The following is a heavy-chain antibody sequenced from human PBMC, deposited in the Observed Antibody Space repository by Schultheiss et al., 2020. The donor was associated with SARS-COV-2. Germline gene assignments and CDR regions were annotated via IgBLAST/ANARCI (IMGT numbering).Heavy chain of an antibody. CDR2: ISSSSSYI. CDR3: ARGVGLGYCSGGSCPICDY. D-gene: IGHD2-15*01. J-gene: IGHJ4*02. CDR1: GFTFSSYS. Sequence: GESLKISCAASGFTFSSYSMNWVRQAPGKGLEWVSSISSSSSYIYYADSVKGRFTISRDNAKNSLYLQMNSLRAEDTAVYYCARGVGLGYCSGGSCPICDYWGQGTLVTVSS. V-gene: IGHV3-21*01.